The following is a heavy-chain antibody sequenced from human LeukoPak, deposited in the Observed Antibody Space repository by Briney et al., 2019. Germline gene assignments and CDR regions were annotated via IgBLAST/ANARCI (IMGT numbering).Heavy chain of an antibody. D-gene: IGHD3-22*01. V-gene: IGHV3-66*01. Sequence: GGSLRLSCAASGFTVSSNYMSWVRQAPGKGLEWVSVIYSGGSTYYADSVKGRFTISRDNSKNTLYLQMNSLRAEDTAVYYCGAVGADYYDSSGYYPWGQGTLVTVSS. CDR1: GFTVSSNY. CDR2: IYSGGST. J-gene: IGHJ5*02. CDR3: GAVGADYYDSSGYYP.